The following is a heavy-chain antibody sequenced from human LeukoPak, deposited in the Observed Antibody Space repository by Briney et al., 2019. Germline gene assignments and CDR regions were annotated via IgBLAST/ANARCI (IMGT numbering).Heavy chain of an antibody. D-gene: IGHD3-22*01. CDR1: GGTFSSYA. J-gene: IGHJ4*02. CDR2: IIPIFGTA. V-gene: IGHV1-69*05. CDR3: ASGYDCSGYYHY. Sequence: SVKVSCKASGGTFSSYAISWVRQAPGQGLEWMGGIIPIFGTANYAQKFQGRVTITTDESTSTAYMELSSLRSEDTAVYYCASGYDCSGYYHYWGQGTLVTVSS.